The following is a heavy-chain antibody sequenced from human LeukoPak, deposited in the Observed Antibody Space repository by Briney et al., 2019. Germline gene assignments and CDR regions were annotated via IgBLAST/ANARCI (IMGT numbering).Heavy chain of an antibody. CDR1: GFTFSSYA. V-gene: IGHV3-23*01. Sequence: GGSLRLSCAASGFTFSSYAMSWVRQAPGKGLEWVSVVSGSGGSTYYADSVKGRFTISRDNSKNTLYLQMNSLRAEDTAVYYCAKDQGTGIAAAGTSHYWGQGTLVTVSS. J-gene: IGHJ4*02. CDR3: AKDQGTGIAAAGTSHY. CDR2: VSGSGGST. D-gene: IGHD6-13*01.